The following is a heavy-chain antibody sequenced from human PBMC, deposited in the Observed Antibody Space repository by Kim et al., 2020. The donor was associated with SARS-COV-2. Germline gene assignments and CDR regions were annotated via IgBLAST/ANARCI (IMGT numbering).Heavy chain of an antibody. V-gene: IGHV3-74*01. CDR1: GFTFSSYW. D-gene: IGHD3-9*01. CDR3: ARDQIPYFNWGSLTGYYRSSYYYYGMDV. CDR2: INSDGSST. Sequence: GGSLRLSCAASGFTFSSYWMHWVRQAPGKGLEWVSRINSDGSSTCYADSVKGRFTISRDNAKNTLYLQMNSLRAEDTAVYYCARDQIPYFNWGSLTGYYRSSYYYYGMDVWGQGTTVTVSS. J-gene: IGHJ6*02.